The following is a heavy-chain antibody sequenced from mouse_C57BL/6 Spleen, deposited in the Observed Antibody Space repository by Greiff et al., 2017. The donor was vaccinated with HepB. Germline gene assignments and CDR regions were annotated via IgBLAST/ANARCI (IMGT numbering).Heavy chain of an antibody. CDR2: IYPGDGDT. J-gene: IGHJ4*01. D-gene: IGHD1-1*01. CDR1: GYAFSSYW. Sequence: QVQLKESGPELVKPGASVKISCKASGYAFSSYWMTWVKQRPGRGLEWIGRIYPGDGDTNYNGKFKGKATLTADKTSSTAYMQLSSLTSEDSAVYFCARRVGDAMDYWGKGTSVTVSS. CDR3: ARRVGDAMDY. V-gene: IGHV1-82*01.